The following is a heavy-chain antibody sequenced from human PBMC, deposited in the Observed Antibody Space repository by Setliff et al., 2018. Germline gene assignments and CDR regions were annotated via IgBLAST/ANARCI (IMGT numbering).Heavy chain of an antibody. Sequence: SETLSLTCSVYGESFSNNYWSWIRQTPGKGLEWIGESNHGGSTSYHPSLKSRLTMSVDTSQNQFSLKLTSVTAADTAVYYCARYIPSAGCFDPWGQGALVTVSS. V-gene: IGHV4-34*10. CDR1: GESFSNNY. J-gene: IGHJ5*02. CDR3: ARYIPSAGCFDP. D-gene: IGHD2-21*01. CDR2: SNHGGST.